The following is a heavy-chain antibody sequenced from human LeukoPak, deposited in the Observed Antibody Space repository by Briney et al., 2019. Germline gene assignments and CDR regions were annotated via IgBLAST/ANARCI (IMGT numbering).Heavy chain of an antibody. CDR1: GFTFSSYE. V-gene: IGHV3-48*03. D-gene: IGHD3-3*01. CDR2: ISSSGSTI. J-gene: IGHJ6*04. CDR3: ARDGTPTGRITRMDV. Sequence: PGGSLRLSCAASGFTFSSYEMNWVRQAPGKGLEWVSYISSSGSTIYYADSVKGRFTISRDNAKNSLYLQMNSLRAEDTAVYYCARDGTPTGRITRMDVWGKGTTVTVSS.